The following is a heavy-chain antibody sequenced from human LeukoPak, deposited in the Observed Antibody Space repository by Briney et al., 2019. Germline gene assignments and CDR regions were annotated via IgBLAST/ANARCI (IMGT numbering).Heavy chain of an antibody. D-gene: IGHD3-10*01. CDR3: ARDRSRLVRGVIKPGTGYMDV. CDR2: MNPNSGNT. Sequence: ASVKVSCKASGYTFTGCYMHWVRQATGQGLEWMGWMNPNSGNTGYAQKFQGRVTMTRNTSISTAYMELSSLRSEDTAVYYCARDRSRLVRGVIKPGTGYMDVWGKGTTVTISS. CDR1: GYTFTGCY. V-gene: IGHV1-8*02. J-gene: IGHJ6*03.